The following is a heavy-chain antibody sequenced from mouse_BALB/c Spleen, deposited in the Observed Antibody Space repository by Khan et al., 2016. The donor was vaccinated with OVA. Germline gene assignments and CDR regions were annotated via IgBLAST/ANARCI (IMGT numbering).Heavy chain of an antibody. CDR1: GYTFTSYW. V-gene: IGHV1-7*01. CDR3: ARERIDY. Sequence: VQLQQSGAELAKPGASVKMSCKASGYTFTSYWMHWIKQRHGQGLEWIGYINPTSGYTDYNQKFKDKATLTADKSSSTAYMQRNSLTSDDSAVYYCARERIDYWGQGTTLTVSS. CDR2: INPTSGYT. J-gene: IGHJ2*01.